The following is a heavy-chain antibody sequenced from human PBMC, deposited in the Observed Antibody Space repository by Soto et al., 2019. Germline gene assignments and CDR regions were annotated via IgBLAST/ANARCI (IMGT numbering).Heavy chain of an antibody. V-gene: IGHV4-59*12. J-gene: IGHJ6*02. D-gene: IGHD3-3*01. CDR2: IFHRGST. CDR1: GASLNTYY. CDR3: ARGIETAGYDFWSGYRRLDYYYYGMDV. Sequence: ETLSLTCNVSGASLNTYYWSWIRQPPQKGLEWIGYIFHRGSTTYNPSLKSRVTISIDASKKYFSLRLNSVTAADTAVYYCARGIETAGYDFWSGYRRLDYYYYGMDVWGQGTTVTVSS.